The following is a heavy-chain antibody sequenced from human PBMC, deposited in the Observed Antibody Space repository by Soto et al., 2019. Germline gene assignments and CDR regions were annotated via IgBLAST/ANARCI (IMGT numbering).Heavy chain of an antibody. CDR2: IYYSGST. CDR1: GGSISSYY. CDR3: AKEFSKYSSSLGS. V-gene: IGHV4-59*08. J-gene: IGHJ5*02. Sequence: SETLSLTCTVSGGSISSYYWSWIRQPPGKGLEWIGYIYYSGSTNYNTSLKSRVTISVDTSRNQFSLKLNSMTAADTAVYYCAKEFSKYSSSLGSWGQGTLVTSPQ. D-gene: IGHD6-13*01.